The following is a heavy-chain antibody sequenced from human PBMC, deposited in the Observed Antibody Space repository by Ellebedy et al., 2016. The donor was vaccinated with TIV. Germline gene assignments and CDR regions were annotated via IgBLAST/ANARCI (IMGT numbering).Heavy chain of an antibody. V-gene: IGHV4-30-4*01. Sequence: LRLSCTVSGGSISSGDYYWSWIRQPPGKGLEWIGYIFYTESTYYNPSPKSRFSISVDTSKNQFSLKLSSVTAADTAVYFCARQIAVAGTFYFDYWGQGTLVTVSS. J-gene: IGHJ4*02. CDR3: ARQIAVAGTFYFDY. CDR1: GGSISSGDYY. D-gene: IGHD6-19*01. CDR2: IFYTEST.